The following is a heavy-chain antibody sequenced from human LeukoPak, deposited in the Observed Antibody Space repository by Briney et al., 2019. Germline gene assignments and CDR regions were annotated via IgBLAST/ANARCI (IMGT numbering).Heavy chain of an antibody. V-gene: IGHV3-23*01. Sequence: GGSLRLSCAASGFTFSSYAMSWVRQAPGKGLEWVSAISGSGGSTYYADSVKGRFTISRDNSKNTLYLQMNSLRAEDTAVYYYAKARDYYGSGSYYYFGYWGQGTLVTVCS. CDR1: GFTFSSYA. J-gene: IGHJ4*02. CDR3: AKARDYYGSGSYYYFGY. CDR2: ISGSGGST. D-gene: IGHD3-10*01.